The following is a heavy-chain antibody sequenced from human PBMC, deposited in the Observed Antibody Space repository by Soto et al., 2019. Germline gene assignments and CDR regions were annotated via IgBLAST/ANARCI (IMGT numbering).Heavy chain of an antibody. V-gene: IGHV4-4*07. CDR3: ARALDSSGWYGDDAFDI. CDR1: GGSIGNKY. Sequence: SETLSLTCTVSGGSIGNKYWSWIRQPAGKGLEWIGRMSSSGVTNYSPSFKGRVTMSVDMSKNQFSLKLSSVTATDAAVYYCARALDSSGWYGDDAFDIWGQGTMVTVSS. D-gene: IGHD6-19*01. CDR2: MSSSGVT. J-gene: IGHJ3*02.